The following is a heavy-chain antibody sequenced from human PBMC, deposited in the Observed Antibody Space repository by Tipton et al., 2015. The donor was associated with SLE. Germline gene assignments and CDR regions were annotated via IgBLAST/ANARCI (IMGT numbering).Heavy chain of an antibody. Sequence: SLRLSCVASGFTFRSYGMHWVRQAPGKGLEWVAFIRYDGSNTYYADSVKGRFTLSRDNSKNTLFLQMNSLRPEDTAVYYCARALPAAAGFWGQGTLVTVSS. CDR2: IRYDGSNT. J-gene: IGHJ4*02. CDR1: GFTFRSYG. V-gene: IGHV3-30*02. D-gene: IGHD6-13*01. CDR3: ARALPAAAGF.